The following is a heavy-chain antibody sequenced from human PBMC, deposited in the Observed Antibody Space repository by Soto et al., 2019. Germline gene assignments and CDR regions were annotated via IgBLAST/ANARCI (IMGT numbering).Heavy chain of an antibody. J-gene: IGHJ6*02. CDR2: ISSSSSYI. D-gene: IGHD3-10*01. V-gene: IGHV3-21*01. CDR1: GFTFSSYS. CDR3: ARDQGTRTYYYYGMDV. Sequence: GGSLRLSCAASGFTFSSYSMNWVRQAPGKGLEWVSSISSSSSYIYYADSVKGRFTISRDNAKNSLYLQMNSLRAEDTAVYYCARDQGTRTYYYYGMDVWGQGTTVTVSS.